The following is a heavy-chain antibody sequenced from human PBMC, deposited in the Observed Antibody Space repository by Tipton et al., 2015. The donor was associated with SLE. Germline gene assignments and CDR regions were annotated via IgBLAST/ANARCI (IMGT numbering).Heavy chain of an antibody. J-gene: IGHJ6*02. CDR3: ARNVNTTMDV. Sequence: LRLSCTVSGASITSDYWSWIRQPAGQGLEWIGRFYYGSGITNSNPSLKSRVGMSVDTAKNQFSLKLTSVSAADTAVYYCARNVNTTMDVWGQGTTVTVSS. CDR1: GASITSDY. V-gene: IGHV4-4*07. CDR2: FYYGSGIT. D-gene: IGHD1-14*01.